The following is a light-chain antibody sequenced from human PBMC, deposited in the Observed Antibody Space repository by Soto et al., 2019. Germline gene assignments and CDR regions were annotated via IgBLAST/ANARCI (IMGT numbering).Light chain of an antibody. Sequence: QSVLTQSPSASVSLGASVKLTCTLSRGHSNYAIAWHQQQSEKGPRYLMKLNSDGSHSKGDGIPDRFSGSSSGAERYLTISSLQSEDEADYYCQTWGSGIVVFGGGTKVTVL. CDR1: RGHSNYA. V-gene: IGLV4-69*01. CDR3: QTWGSGIVV. J-gene: IGLJ2*01. CDR2: LNSDGSH.